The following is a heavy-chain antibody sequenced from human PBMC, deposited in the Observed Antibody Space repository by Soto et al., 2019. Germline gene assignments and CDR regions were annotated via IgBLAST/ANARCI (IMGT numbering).Heavy chain of an antibody. J-gene: IGHJ3*02. V-gene: IGHV1-3*01. CDR1: GYTFTSYC. CDR3: ARDRFPIVVVVAATHDAFDI. Sequence: GASAKVSCKASGYTFTSYCISWVRQAPGQRLEWMGRINAGNGNTKYSQKFQGRVTITRDTSASIAYMELSSLRSEDTAVYYCARDRFPIVVVVAATHDAFDIWGQGTMVTVSS. CDR2: INAGNGNT. D-gene: IGHD2-15*01.